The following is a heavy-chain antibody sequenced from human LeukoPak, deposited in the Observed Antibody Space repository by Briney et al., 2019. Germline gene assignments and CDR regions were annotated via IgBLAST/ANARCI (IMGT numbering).Heavy chain of an antibody. J-gene: IGHJ5*02. D-gene: IGHD2-2*02. V-gene: IGHV4-28*03. CDR3: ARAAPYSVVPAAIGRRNWFDP. CDR2: IYHSGTT. CDR1: GYSITSSSW. Sequence: SETLSLTCAVSGYSITSSSWWGWIRQPPGKGLEWIGYIYHSGTTYYNPSLQSRVTMSVDTSKNQFSLKLSSVTAADTAVYYCARAAPYSVVPAAIGRRNWFDPWGQGTLVTVSS.